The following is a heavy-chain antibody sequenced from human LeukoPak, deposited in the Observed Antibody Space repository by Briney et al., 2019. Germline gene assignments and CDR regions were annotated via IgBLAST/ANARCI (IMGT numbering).Heavy chain of an antibody. CDR3: AREQRGSYDY. V-gene: IGHV1-2*04. J-gene: IGHJ4*02. CDR2: INPNSGGT. D-gene: IGHD1-26*01. CDR1: GYTFTSYD. Sequence: GASVKVSCKASGYTFTSYDINWVRQAPGQGLEWMGWINPNSGGTNYAQKFQGWVTMTRDTSISTAYMELSRLRSDDTAVYYCAREQRGSYDYWGQGTLVTVSS.